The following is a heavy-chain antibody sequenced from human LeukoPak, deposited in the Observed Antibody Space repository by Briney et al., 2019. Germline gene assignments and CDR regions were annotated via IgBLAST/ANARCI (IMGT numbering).Heavy chain of an antibody. CDR1: GFTFSRYG. V-gene: IGHV3-23*01. CDR3: ATGAYFEY. CDR2: ISDTGAST. Sequence: GGSLRLSCAASGFTFSRYGMTRVRQAPGKGLEWVSTISDTGASTYYADSVKDRFTISRDNSKNTLYLQMSGLRAEDTAIYYCATGAYFEYWGQGALVTVSS. J-gene: IGHJ4*02.